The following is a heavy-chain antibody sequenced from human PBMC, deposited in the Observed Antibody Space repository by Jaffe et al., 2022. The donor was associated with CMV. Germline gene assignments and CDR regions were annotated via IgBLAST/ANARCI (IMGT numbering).Heavy chain of an antibody. J-gene: IGHJ6*02. CDR2: IKQDGSEK. CDR3: ARDSYYDFWSGYYTVDSYYYYGMDV. Sequence: EVQLVESGGGLVQPGGSLRLSCAASGFTFSSYWMSWVRQAPGKGLEWVANIKQDGSEKYYVDSVKGRFTISRDNAKNSLYLQMNSLRAEDTAVYYCARDSYYDFWSGYYTVDSYYYYGMDVWGQGTTVTVSS. V-gene: IGHV3-7*01. CDR1: GFTFSSYW. D-gene: IGHD3-3*01.